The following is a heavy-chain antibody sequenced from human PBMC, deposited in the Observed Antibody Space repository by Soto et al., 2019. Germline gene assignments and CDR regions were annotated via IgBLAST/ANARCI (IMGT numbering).Heavy chain of an antibody. CDR3: AKEDCSGGSCYSWGWFDP. V-gene: IGHV3-23*01. D-gene: IGHD2-15*01. Sequence: EVQLLESGGGLVQPGGSLRLSCAASGFTFSSYAMSWVRQAPGKGLEWVSAISGSGGSTYYANSVKGRFTISRDNSKNTMYLQKNSLRSEDTAVYYCAKEDCSGGSCYSWGWFDPWGQGTLVTVSS. CDR1: GFTFSSYA. J-gene: IGHJ5*02. CDR2: ISGSGGST.